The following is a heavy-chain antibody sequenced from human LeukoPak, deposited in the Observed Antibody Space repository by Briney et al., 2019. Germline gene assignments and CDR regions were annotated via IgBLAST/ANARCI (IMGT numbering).Heavy chain of an antibody. CDR3: AKDPSGSRRVMAFDP. CDR2: ISGSGGIR. Sequence: GSLKLSFAASGFPLSSYAMSWVRPGPGKGLGWVSGISGSGGIRYYADSVKGRFTLSRDNSKNTVYLQMNSLRVEDTAVYYCAKDPSGSRRVMAFDPWGQGTLVTVSS. J-gene: IGHJ5*02. D-gene: IGHD3-10*01. CDR1: GFPLSSYA. V-gene: IGHV3-23*01.